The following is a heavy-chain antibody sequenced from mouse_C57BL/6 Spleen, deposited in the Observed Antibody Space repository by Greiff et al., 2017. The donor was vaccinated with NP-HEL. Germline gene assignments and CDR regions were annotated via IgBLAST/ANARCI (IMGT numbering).Heavy chain of an antibody. CDR3: ARSYDGYYDY. V-gene: IGHV1-69*01. D-gene: IGHD2-3*01. CDR2: IDPSDSYT. CDR1: GYTFTSYW. Sequence: QVQLKESGAELVMPGASVKLSCKASGYTFTSYWMHWVKQRPGQGLEWIGEIDPSDSYTNYNQKFKGKSTLTVDKSSSTAYMQLSSLTSEDSAVYYCARSYDGYYDYWGQGTTLTVSS. J-gene: IGHJ2*01.